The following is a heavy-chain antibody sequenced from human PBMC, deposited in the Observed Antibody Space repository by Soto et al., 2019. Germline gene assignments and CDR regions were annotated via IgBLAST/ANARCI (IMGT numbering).Heavy chain of an antibody. Sequence: QVQLVQSGAEVKKPGASVKVSCKASGYTFTSYAMHWVRQAPGQRLEWMGWINAGNGNTKYSQMFQGRVTITRDTSASRSYMELSSLRSEDTAVYYCASSYYYDSRGYSSLYYSYGMDVWGQGTTVTVSS. J-gene: IGHJ6*02. CDR3: ASSYYYDSRGYSSLYYSYGMDV. CDR2: INAGNGNT. D-gene: IGHD3-22*01. V-gene: IGHV1-3*01. CDR1: GYTFTSYA.